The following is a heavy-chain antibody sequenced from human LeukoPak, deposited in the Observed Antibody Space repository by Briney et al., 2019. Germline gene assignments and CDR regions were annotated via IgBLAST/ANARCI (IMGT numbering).Heavy chain of an antibody. CDR2: ISCYNGDT. D-gene: IGHD6-19*01. Sequence: ASVKVSCKASGYTFTHHGISWVRQAPGQGLEWMGWISCYNGDTNYAQKFQGRVTMSTDTSTSTAYLELTGLRSDDTAVYYCMRDQTNTSGRYAYFDYWGQGTLVTVSS. CDR1: GYTFTHHG. V-gene: IGHV1-18*01. J-gene: IGHJ4*02. CDR3: MRDQTNTSGRYAYFDY.